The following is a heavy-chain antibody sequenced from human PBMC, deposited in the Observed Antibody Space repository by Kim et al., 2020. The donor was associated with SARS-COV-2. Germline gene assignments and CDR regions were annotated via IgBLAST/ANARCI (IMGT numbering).Heavy chain of an antibody. CDR3: ARGSVGRWELPLDYYYYGMDV. CDR1: GYTFTSYG. CDR2: ISAYNGNT. Sequence: ASVKVSCKASGYTFTSYGISWVRQAPGQGLEWMGWISAYNGNTNYAQKLQGRVTMTTDTSTSTAYMELRSLRSDDTAVYYCARGSVGRWELPLDYYYYGMDVWGQGTTVTVSS. D-gene: IGHD1-26*01. J-gene: IGHJ6*02. V-gene: IGHV1-18*01.